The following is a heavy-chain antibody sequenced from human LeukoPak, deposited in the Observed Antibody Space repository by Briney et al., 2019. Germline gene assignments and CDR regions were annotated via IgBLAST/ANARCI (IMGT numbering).Heavy chain of an antibody. D-gene: IGHD5-24*01. V-gene: IGHV1-2*02. Sequence: ASVKVSCKASGYTFTGFYMHWVRQAPGQGLEWMGWINPNSGGTNYAQKFQGRVTMTRDTSISTAYMELSRLRSDDTAVYYCARTKVGWLCMDVWGKGTTVTVSS. CDR1: GYTFTGFY. CDR3: ARTKVGWLCMDV. CDR2: INPNSGGT. J-gene: IGHJ6*03.